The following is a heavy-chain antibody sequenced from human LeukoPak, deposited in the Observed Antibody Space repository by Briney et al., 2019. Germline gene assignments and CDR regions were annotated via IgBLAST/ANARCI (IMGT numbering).Heavy chain of an antibody. J-gene: IGHJ4*02. Sequence: GGALQISCKGSGCSFTSYWIGWGRRMAGKGLEWMGIIYPGDSDTRYSPSFQGQVTISADKSISTAYLQWSSLNASDTAMYYCAMDSNRIAVTQIFDYWGQGTLVTVSS. CDR2: IYPGDSDT. V-gene: IGHV5-51*01. D-gene: IGHD6-19*01. CDR1: GCSFTSYW. CDR3: AMDSNRIAVTQIFDY.